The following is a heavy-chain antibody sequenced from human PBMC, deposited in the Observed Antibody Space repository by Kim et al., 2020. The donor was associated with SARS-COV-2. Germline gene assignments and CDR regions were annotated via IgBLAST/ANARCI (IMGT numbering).Heavy chain of an antibody. J-gene: IGHJ2*01. CDR2: INTNTGNT. D-gene: IGHD2-8*01. V-gene: IGHV7-4-1*02. CDR3: ARCMRHGWHLNWDFDL. CDR1: GYTFTSYA. Sequence: ASVKVSCKASGYTFTSYAMNWVRQAPGQGLEWMGGINTNTGNTTYAQGFTGRFVFSLDTSVSTAYMQISSLKAEDTAVDYCARCMRHGWHLNWDFDLWGR.